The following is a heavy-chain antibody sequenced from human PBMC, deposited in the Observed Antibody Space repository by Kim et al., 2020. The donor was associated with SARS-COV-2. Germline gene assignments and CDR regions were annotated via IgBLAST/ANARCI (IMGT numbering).Heavy chain of an antibody. V-gene: IGHV3-23*01. CDR2: ISGSGDRT. D-gene: IGHD2-2*01. CDR1: GFTFSDYG. CDR3: GRAYGVTAPSTWFDP. Sequence: GGSLRLSCEGSGFTFSDYGMTWVRQGPGKGLEWVSGISGSGDRTHHADSVKGRLTISRDNSKNTLFLQMNSLRAEDTAVYYCGRAYGVTAPSTWFDPWG. J-gene: IGHJ5*02.